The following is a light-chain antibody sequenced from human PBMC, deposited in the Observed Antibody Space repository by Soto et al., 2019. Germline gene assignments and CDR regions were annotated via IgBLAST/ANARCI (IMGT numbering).Light chain of an antibody. V-gene: IGLV1-44*01. Sequence: QSVLTQPPSASGTPGQRVTISCSGSISNIGSNTINWYQQLPGTAPKLLIYSNNQRPSGVPDRFSGSKSGTSTSLAISGLQSEDEADYYCAAWDDSMKGAVFGGGTQLTVL. J-gene: IGLJ7*01. CDR3: AAWDDSMKGAV. CDR1: ISNIGSNT. CDR2: SNN.